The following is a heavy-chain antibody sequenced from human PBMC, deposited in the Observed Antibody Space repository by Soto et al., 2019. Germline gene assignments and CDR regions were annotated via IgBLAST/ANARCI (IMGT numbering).Heavy chain of an antibody. D-gene: IGHD3-3*01. Sequence: ASVKVSCKASGYTFTSYGISWVRQAPGQGLEWMGWISAYNGNTNYAQKLQGRVTMTTDTSTSTAYMELRSLRSDDTAVYYCASGGGIGDFWSGYYFHYFDYWGQGTLVTVSS. CDR2: ISAYNGNT. CDR3: ASGGGIGDFWSGYYFHYFDY. J-gene: IGHJ4*02. V-gene: IGHV1-18*01. CDR1: GYTFTSYG.